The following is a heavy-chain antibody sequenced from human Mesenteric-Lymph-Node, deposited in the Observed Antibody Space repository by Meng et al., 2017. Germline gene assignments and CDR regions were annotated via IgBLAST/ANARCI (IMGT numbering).Heavy chain of an antibody. D-gene: IGHD6-19*01. J-gene: IGHJ4*02. CDR3: ASAPPGYSSGWYLLGDFDY. CDR2: IYYSGST. CDR1: GYSISSGYY. Sequence: SETLSLTCTVSGYSISSGYYWGWIRQPPGKGLEWIGSIYYSGSTYYNPSLKSRVTISVDTSKNQFSLKLSSVTAADTAVYYCASAPPGYSSGWYLLGDFDYWGQGTLVTVSS. V-gene: IGHV4-38-2*02.